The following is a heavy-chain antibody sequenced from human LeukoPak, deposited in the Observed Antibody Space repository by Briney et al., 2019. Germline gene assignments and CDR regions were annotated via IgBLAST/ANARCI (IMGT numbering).Heavy chain of an antibody. CDR1: GGSISSDNFY. V-gene: IGHV4-39*07. J-gene: IGHJ5*02. CDR2: VYYGGSP. Sequence: PSETLSLTCSVSGGSISSDNFYWGWIRQPPGKGLEWVGTVYYGGSPDYNPSLTSRVTMSVDTSKNQLSLKLYSVTAADTAVYYCARVYDCAGSSCSTRWIDPWGQGTLVTVSS. CDR3: ARVYDCAGSSCSTRWIDP. D-gene: IGHD2-2*02.